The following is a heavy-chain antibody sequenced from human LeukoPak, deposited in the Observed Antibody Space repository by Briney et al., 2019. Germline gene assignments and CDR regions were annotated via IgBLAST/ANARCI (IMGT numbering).Heavy chain of an antibody. V-gene: IGHV1-46*01. D-gene: IGHD2-15*01. CDR3: GTEYWCGGSCYQYYYYFDY. Sequence: GASVTVSCTASGYTFTSDYMHWVRQAPGQGLEWMGIINPSGGSTSYAQKFQGRVTMTRDTSTSTVYMELSSLRSEDTAVYYRGTEYWCGGSCYQYYYYFDYWGQGTLVTVSS. J-gene: IGHJ4*02. CDR1: GYTFTSDY. CDR2: INPSGGST.